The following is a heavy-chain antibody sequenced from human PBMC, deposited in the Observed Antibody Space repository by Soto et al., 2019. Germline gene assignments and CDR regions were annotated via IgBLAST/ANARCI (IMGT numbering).Heavy chain of an antibody. CDR1: GGSVSSGSYY. J-gene: IGHJ4*02. V-gene: IGHV4-61*01. Sequence: PSETLSLTCTVSGGSVSSGSYYWSWIRQPPGKGLEWIGYIYYSGSTNYNPSLKSRVTISVDTSKNQFSLKLSSVTAADTAVYYCAREGYHFDYWGQGTLVTVSS. CDR3: AREGYHFDY. D-gene: IGHD2-15*01. CDR2: IYYSGST.